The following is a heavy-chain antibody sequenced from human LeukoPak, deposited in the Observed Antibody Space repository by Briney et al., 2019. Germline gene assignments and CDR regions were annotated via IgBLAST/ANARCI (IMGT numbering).Heavy chain of an antibody. D-gene: IGHD3-22*01. J-gene: IGHJ3*02. CDR1: GGSFSGYY. Sequence: SETLSLTCAVYGGSFSGYYWGWIRQPPGKGLEWIGSIYYSGSTYYNPSLKSRVTISVDTSKNQFSLKLSSVTAADTAVYYCARHPVITAVDAFDIWGQGTMVTVSS. CDR3: ARHPVITAVDAFDI. CDR2: IYYSGST. V-gene: IGHV4-39*01.